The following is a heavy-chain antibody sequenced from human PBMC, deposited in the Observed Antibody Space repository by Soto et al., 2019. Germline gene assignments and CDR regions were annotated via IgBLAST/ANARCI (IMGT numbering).Heavy chain of an antibody. Sequence: PGGSLRLSCAASGFTFSSYVMSWARQAPGKGLEWVSATSGSGGSTYYADSVKGRFTISRDNSKNTLYLQMNSLRAEDTAVYYCAKDIAGSVYGFREIWGQGTMVTVSS. CDR2: TSGSGGST. V-gene: IGHV3-23*01. J-gene: IGHJ3*02. CDR1: GFTFSSYV. D-gene: IGHD5-12*01. CDR3: AKDIAGSVYGFREI.